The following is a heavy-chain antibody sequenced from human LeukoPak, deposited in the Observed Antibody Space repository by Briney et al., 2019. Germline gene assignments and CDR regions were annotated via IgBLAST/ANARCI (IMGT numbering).Heavy chain of an antibody. CDR3: ARGRYDILTGYPSYWYFDL. CDR2: IYHSGST. V-gene: IGHV4-4*02. J-gene: IGHJ2*01. CDR1: GGSISSSNW. Sequence: SGTLSLTYAVSGGSISSSNWWSWVRQPPGKGLEWIGEIYHSGSTNYNPSLKSRVTISVDTSKNQFSLKLSSVTAADTAVYYCARGRYDILTGYPSYWYFDLWGRGTLDTVSS. D-gene: IGHD3-9*01.